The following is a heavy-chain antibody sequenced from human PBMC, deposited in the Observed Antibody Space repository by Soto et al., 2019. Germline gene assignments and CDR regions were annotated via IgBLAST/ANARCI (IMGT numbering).Heavy chain of an antibody. CDR1: GGSISSYY. Sequence: QVQLQESGPGLVKPSETLSLTCTVSGGSISSYYWSWIRQPPGKGLEWIGYIYYSGSTNYNPSLKSRVTRSGDTSKNQSSLKLGSVPAADTAVYYCAREGSRGSSPNDYWGQGTLVTVSS. J-gene: IGHJ4*02. CDR2: IYYSGST. D-gene: IGHD6-19*01. V-gene: IGHV4-59*01. CDR3: AREGSRGSSPNDY.